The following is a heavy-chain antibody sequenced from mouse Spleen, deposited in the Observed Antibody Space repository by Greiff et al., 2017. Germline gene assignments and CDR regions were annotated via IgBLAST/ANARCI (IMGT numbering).Heavy chain of an antibody. V-gene: IGHV3-6*01. CDR1: GYSITSGYY. CDR2: ISYDGSN. CDR3: ARDMRYDYFDY. Sequence: EVKLQESGPGLVKPSQSLSLTCSVTGYSITSGYYWNWIRQFPGNKLEWMGYISYDGSNNYNPSLKNRISITRDTSKNQFFLKLNSVTTEDTATYYCARDMRYDYFDYWGQGTTLTVSS. J-gene: IGHJ2*01. D-gene: IGHD2-14*01.